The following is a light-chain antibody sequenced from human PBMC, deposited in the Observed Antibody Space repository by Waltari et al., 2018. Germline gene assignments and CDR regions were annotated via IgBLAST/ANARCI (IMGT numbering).Light chain of an antibody. CDR2: GVS. CDR1: STDIGFWNY. Sequence: QSALAQPASVSESPGQSITISCTGTSTDIGFWNYVSWYQHHPGKAPKVMIYGVSKRPSGVSDRFSGSKSGNTASLTSSGLQAEDEADYYCSSYTSTKTWVFGGGTRLTVL. V-gene: IGLV2-14*03. CDR3: SSYTSTKTWV. J-gene: IGLJ3*02.